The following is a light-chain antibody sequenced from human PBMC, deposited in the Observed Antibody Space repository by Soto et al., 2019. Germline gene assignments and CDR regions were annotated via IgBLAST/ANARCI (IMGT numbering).Light chain of an antibody. V-gene: IGKV1-5*03. CDR2: KAS. Sequence: TLKKSEGDRVTITCRASQSISSWLAWYQQKPGKAPKLLIYKASSLESGVPSRFSGSGSGTEFTLTISSLQPEDIATYEFEERTRYSGSFG. J-gene: IGKJ1*01. CDR1: QSISSW. CDR3: EERTRYSGS.